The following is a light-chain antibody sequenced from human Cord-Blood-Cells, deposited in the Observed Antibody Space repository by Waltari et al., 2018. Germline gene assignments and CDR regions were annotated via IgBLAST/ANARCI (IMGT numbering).Light chain of an antibody. V-gene: IGLV2-11*01. Sequence: QSALTQPRSVSGSPGQSVTISCTGTSSDVGGYNYVSWYHQHPGKATKLMIYDVMKRPSGVPDRFSGSKSGNTASLTISGLQAEDEADYYCCSYAGSYTFVFGGGTKLTVL. CDR1: SSDVGGYNY. J-gene: IGLJ2*01. CDR2: DVM. CDR3: CSYAGSYTFV.